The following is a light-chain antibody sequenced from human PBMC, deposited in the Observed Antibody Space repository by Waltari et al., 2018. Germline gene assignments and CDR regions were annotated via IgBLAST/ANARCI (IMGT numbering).Light chain of an antibody. V-gene: IGKV2-40*01. J-gene: IGKJ4*01. CDR2: GGS. CDR1: QSLLHSNGNTD. Sequence: DIVMTQTPLSLPITPGEPASISCRSSQSLLHSNGNTDLHWYLQKPGQSPQLLIYGGSNRASGVPDRFSGSVSGTDFTLKISKVEAEDVGVYYCVQAIAFPLTFGGGTKVEIQ. CDR3: VQAIAFPLT.